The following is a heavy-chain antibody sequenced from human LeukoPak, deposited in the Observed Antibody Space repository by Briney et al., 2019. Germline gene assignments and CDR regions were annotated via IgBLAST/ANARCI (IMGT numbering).Heavy chain of an antibody. CDR1: GFTFSSYA. J-gene: IGHJ4*02. D-gene: IGHD6-19*01. V-gene: IGHV3-30*04. CDR2: ISYDGSNK. CDR3: ARVSRQWLKANPFDY. Sequence: PGRSLRLSCAASGFTFSSYAMHWVRQAPGKGLEWVAVISYDGSNKYYADSVKGRFTISRDNSKNTLYLQMNSLRAGDTAVYYCARVSRQWLKANPFDYWGQGTLVTVSS.